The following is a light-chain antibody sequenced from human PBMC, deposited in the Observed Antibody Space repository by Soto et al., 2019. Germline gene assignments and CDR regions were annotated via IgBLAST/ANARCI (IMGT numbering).Light chain of an antibody. CDR2: GVS. CDR1: QSVSNAF. Sequence: VLTQSPGTLSLSPGERATLSCRASQSVSNAFFAWYQQKPGQAPRLLIYGVSSRATGFPDRFSGSGSGTDFTLTISRLETEDLVAYFCQQYISVPLTVGQWTNLEVK. V-gene: IGKV3-20*01. J-gene: IGKJ2*01. CDR3: QQYISVPLT.